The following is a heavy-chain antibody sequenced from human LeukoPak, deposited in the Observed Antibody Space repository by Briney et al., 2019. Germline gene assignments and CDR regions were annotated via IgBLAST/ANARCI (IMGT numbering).Heavy chain of an antibody. V-gene: IGHV4-39*01. J-gene: IGHJ4*02. D-gene: IGHD1-1*01. CDR2: IFYSGST. CDR3: ARHLRQLAPLDC. CDR1: GGSISTSSYY. Sequence: SETLSLTCTVSGGSISTSSYYWGWIRQPPGKGLEWIGSIFYSGSTYYKSSLKSRVTISVDTSKNQLSLRLYSVTAADTAVYYCARHLRQLAPLDCWGQGTLVAVSS.